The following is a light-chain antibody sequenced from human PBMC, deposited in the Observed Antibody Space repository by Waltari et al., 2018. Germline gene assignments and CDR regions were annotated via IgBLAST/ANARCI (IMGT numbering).Light chain of an antibody. CDR3: QQYNKWPLT. CDR2: HAS. V-gene: IGKV3-15*01. J-gene: IGKJ4*01. Sequence: TVVTQSPATLSVSPGERATLSCRTSQTIGFSLAWYQQKPGQAPRLLIYHASTRVTGIPARFSGSGSGTEFTLTISSLQSEDFGVYYCQQYNKWPLTFGGGTKVEIK. CDR1: QTIGFS.